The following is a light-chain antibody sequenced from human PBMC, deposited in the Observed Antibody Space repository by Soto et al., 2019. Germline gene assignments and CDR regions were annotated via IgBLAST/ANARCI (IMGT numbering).Light chain of an antibody. CDR3: QQYNSWPT. V-gene: IGKV3-15*01. CDR1: QSVSSN. CDR2: RAS. J-gene: IGKJ1*01. Sequence: EIVMTQSPATLSVSPGERATLSCRASQSVSSNLAWYQQKPGQAPRLVIYRASTRATGIPARFSGSGSGTEFTLTISSLQSGDFAVYYCQQYNSWPTFGQGTKVEIK.